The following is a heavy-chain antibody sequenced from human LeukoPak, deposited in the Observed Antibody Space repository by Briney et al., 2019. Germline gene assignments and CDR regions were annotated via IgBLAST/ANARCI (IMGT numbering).Heavy chain of an antibody. J-gene: IGHJ5*02. CDR3: ARDGGQLPTVSRWFDP. V-gene: IGHV4-4*07. CDR2: IYTSGST. CDR1: GGSISSYY. Sequence: SETLSLTCTVSGGSISSYYWSWIRQPAGKGLEWIGRIYTSGSTNYNPSLKSRVTMSVDTSKNQFSLKLSSVTAADTAVYYCARDGGQLPTVSRWFDPWGQGTLVTVSS. D-gene: IGHD2-2*01.